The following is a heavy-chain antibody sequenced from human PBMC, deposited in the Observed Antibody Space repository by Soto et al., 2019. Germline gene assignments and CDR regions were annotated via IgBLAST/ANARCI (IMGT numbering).Heavy chain of an antibody. Sequence: QVQLVQSGAEVKEPGSSVNVSCKTSGGTFGNTAVTWVRQVPGQGLEWIGGIVPLFGTANYAQKFRGRVMSTADESTSTAYMDLSSLRSDDTAIYYCARDGDPGYSFWSGPLGGCRFDPWGKGTLVTVSS. J-gene: IGHJ5*02. CDR2: IVPLFGTA. V-gene: IGHV1-69*12. D-gene: IGHD3-3*01. CDR1: GGTFGNTA. CDR3: ARDGDPGYSFWSGPLGGCRFDP.